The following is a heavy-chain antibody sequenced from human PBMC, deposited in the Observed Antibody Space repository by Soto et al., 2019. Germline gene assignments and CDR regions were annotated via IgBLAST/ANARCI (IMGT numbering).Heavy chain of an antibody. V-gene: IGHV4-31*03. CDR1: GGSISSGGYY. CDR3: ARGQGSPNRGHYYGMDV. CDR2: IYYIGST. J-gene: IGHJ6*02. Sequence: SETLSLTCTVSGGSISSGGYYWSWIRQHPGKGLEWIGYIYYIGSTYYNPSLKSRVTISVDTSKNQFSLRLTSVTAADTAVYYCARGQGSPNRGHYYGMDVWGQGTTVTVSS. D-gene: IGHD6-6*01.